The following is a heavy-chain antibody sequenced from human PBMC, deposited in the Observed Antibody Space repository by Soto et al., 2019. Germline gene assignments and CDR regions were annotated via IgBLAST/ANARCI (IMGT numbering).Heavy chain of an antibody. CDR2: INPSGGST. J-gene: IGHJ2*01. D-gene: IGHD2-15*01. Sequence: GASVKVSCKASGYTFTSYYMHWVRQAPGQGLEWMGIINPSGGSTSYAQKFQGRVTMTRDTSTSTVYMELSSLRSEDTAVYYCARETTLKYCSGGSCYPRSWYFDLWGRGTLVTVSS. V-gene: IGHV1-46*01. CDR1: GYTFTSYY. CDR3: ARETTLKYCSGGSCYPRSWYFDL.